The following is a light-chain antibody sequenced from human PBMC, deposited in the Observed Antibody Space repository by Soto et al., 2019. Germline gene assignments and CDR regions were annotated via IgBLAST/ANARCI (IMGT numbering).Light chain of an antibody. Sequence: EMVTLTQSPATLSVSPVERATLSCRASHFIGSNLAWYQHKPGEAPRLLIYDASSRATGILARFIGSSSGTEFALTISILQSEDFAIYYGQQYNNWPPLTFGGGTKVEIK. CDR1: HFIGSN. CDR2: DAS. J-gene: IGKJ4*01. V-gene: IGKV3-15*01. CDR3: QQYNNWPPLT.